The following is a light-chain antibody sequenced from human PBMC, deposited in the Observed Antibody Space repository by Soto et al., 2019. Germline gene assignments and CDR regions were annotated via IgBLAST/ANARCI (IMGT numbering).Light chain of an antibody. V-gene: IGLV3-21*02. CDR3: QVWDSSSDHVI. CDR1: VIGSIS. Sequence: SSELTQPPSVSVAPGQTASITCGGNVIGSISVHWYQQKQGQAPVLVVFDDSDRPSGIPERFSGSNSRNTATLTISRVEAGDEDDYYCQVWDSSSDHVIFGGGTKLTVL. CDR2: DDS. J-gene: IGLJ2*01.